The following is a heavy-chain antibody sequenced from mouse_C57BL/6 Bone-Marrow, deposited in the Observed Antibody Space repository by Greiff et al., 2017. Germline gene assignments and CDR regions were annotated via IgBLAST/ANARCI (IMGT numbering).Heavy chain of an antibody. D-gene: IGHD1-1*01. Sequence: EVHLVESGGDLVKPGGSLKLSCAASGFTFSSYGMSWVRPTPDKRLEWVATISSGGSYTYYTDSVKGRFTISRDTAKNTLYLQMSSLKSEDTAMYDCAKPNYYGSNYYFDYWGQGTSRTVSS. CDR3: AKPNYYGSNYYFDY. J-gene: IGHJ2*02. CDR2: ISSGGSYT. V-gene: IGHV5-6*01. CDR1: GFTFSSYG.